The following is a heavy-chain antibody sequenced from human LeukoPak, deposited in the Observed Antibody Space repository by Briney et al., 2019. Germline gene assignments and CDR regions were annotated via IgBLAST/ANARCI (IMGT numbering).Heavy chain of an antibody. J-gene: IGHJ6*02. CDR2: ISYDGSNK. Sequence: GGSLRLSCAASGVTFSSYGMHWIRQPPGKGLEWVGVISYDGSNKYYAASVKRRFTISRDNSKNTLYLQMNSLRAEDTAVYYCAKVRGPPAANFYYGMDVWDQGTTVTVSS. CDR1: GVTFSSYG. V-gene: IGHV3-30*18. D-gene: IGHD2-2*01. CDR3: AKVRGPPAANFYYGMDV.